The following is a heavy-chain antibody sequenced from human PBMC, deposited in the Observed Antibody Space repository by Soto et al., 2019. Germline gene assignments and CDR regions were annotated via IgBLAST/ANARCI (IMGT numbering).Heavy chain of an antibody. CDR3: ARQIGYCSGGSCGRLAESNWFDP. CDR2: IYYSGST. V-gene: IGHV4-31*02. J-gene: IGHJ5*02. Sequence: SETLSLTCTVSGGSISSGGYYWSWIRQHPGKGLEWIGYIYYSGSTYYNPSLKSRVTISVDTSKNQFSLKLSSVTAADTAVYYCARQIGYCSGGSCGRLAESNWFDPWGQGTLVTVSS. CDR1: GGSISSGGYY. D-gene: IGHD2-15*01.